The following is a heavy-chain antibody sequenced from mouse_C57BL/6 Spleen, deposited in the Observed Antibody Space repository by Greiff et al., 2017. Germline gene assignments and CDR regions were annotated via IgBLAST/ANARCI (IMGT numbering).Heavy chain of an antibody. J-gene: IGHJ3*01. CDR2: INYDGSST. V-gene: IGHV5-16*01. D-gene: IGHD2-4*01. CDR3: ARDGRDDSPFAY. CDR1: GFTFSDYY. Sequence: EVKLMESEGGLVQPGSSMKLSCTASGFTFSDYYMAWVRQVPEKGLEWVANINYDGSSTYYLDSLKSRFIISRDNAKNILYLQMSSLKSEDTATYYCARDGRDDSPFAYWGQGTLVTVSA.